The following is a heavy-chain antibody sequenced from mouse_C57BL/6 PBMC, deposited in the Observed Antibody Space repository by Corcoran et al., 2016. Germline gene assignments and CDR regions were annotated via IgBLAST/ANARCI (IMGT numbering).Heavy chain of an antibody. CDR2: IYPRDGST. Sequence: QVQLQQSGPELVKPGASVKLSCKASGYTFTSYDINWVKQRPGQGLEWIGWIYPRDGSTKYNEKFKGKATLTVDTSSSTAYMELHSLTSEDSAVYFCARKGITTVVPWYFDVWGTGTTVTVSS. D-gene: IGHD1-1*01. CDR3: ARKGITTVVPWYFDV. J-gene: IGHJ1*03. V-gene: IGHV1-85*01. CDR1: GYTFTSYD.